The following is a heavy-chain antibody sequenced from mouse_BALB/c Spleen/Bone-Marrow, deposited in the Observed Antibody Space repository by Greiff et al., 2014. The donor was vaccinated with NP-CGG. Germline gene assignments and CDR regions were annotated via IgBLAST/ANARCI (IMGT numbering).Heavy chain of an antibody. V-gene: IGHV3-5*02. CDR3: ARGAMITTGYSDY. J-gene: IGHJ2*01. D-gene: IGHD2-4*01. CDR2: IYYSGTI. CDR1: GISITTGNYR. Sequence: EVQVVESGPGLVKPSQTVSLTCTVTGISITTGNYRWSWIRQFPGNKLEWIGYIYYSGTITYNPSLTSRTTITRDTSKNQFFLEMNSLTAEDTATYYCARGAMITTGYSDYWGQGTTLTVSS.